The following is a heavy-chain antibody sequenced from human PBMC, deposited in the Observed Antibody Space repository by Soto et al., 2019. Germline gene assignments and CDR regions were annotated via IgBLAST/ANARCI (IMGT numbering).Heavy chain of an antibody. CDR1: GGSISNYY. V-gene: IGHV4-59*08. D-gene: IGHD3-3*01. J-gene: IGHJ4*02. CDR3: AKHRRHQEEGFTLAY. CDR2: IYYNGNT. Sequence: PSETLSLTCTVSGGSISNYYWSWIRQPPGKGLEWIGYIYYNGNTKYNPSLESRVTMSVDTSKNQFSLKLRSVTPADTAVYYCAKHRRHQEEGFTLAYWGQGALVTVSS.